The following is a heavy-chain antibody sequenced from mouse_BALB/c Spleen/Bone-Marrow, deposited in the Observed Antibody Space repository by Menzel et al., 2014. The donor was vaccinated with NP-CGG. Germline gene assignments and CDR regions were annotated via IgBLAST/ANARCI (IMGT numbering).Heavy chain of an antibody. D-gene: IGHD3-3*01. V-gene: IGHV5-6*01. CDR3: ARRRDAMDY. Sequence: EVQLVESGGDLVKPGGSLKLSCAASGFTFSSYGMSWVRQTPDKRLEWVATISSGGSYTYYPDSVKGRFTISRDNAKNTLYLQMSSLKSEDTAMYYCARRRDAMDYWGQGTSVTVSS. CDR2: ISSGGSYT. CDR1: GFTFSSYG. J-gene: IGHJ4*01.